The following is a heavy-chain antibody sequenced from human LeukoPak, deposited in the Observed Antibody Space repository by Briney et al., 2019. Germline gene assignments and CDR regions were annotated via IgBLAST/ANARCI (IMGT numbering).Heavy chain of an antibody. CDR2: INPRSGAT. CDR3: GRDQIGVAGTGVDH. CDR1: GYTFTGYY. Sequence: GASVKVSCKASGYTFTGYYIHWVRQAPGQGLECMGWINPRSGATNYAQKFQGRVTMSRDTSINTGYMELARLRSDDTAVYFCGRDQIGVAGTGVDHWGQGTLVPVSS. J-gene: IGHJ4*02. D-gene: IGHD1-7*01. V-gene: IGHV1-2*02.